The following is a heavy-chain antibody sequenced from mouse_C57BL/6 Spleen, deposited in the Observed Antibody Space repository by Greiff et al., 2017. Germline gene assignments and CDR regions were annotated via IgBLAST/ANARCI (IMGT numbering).Heavy chain of an antibody. CDR1: GFTFSDFY. D-gene: IGHD1-1*01. Sequence: EVNVVESGGGLVQSGRSLRLSCATSGFTFSDFYMEWVRQAPGKGLEWIAASRNKANDYTTEYSASVKGRFIVSRDTSQSILYLQMNALRAEDTAIYYCARDAWGYYGSFYAMDYWGQGTSVTVSS. J-gene: IGHJ4*01. V-gene: IGHV7-1*01. CDR2: SRNKANDYTT. CDR3: ARDAWGYYGSFYAMDY.